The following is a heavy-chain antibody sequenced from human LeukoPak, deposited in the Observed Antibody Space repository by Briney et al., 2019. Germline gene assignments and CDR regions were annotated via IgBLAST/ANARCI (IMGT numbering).Heavy chain of an antibody. V-gene: IGHV4-38-2*01. CDR3: ASPYSSGWYGAFDI. Sequence: PSETLSLTCAVSGYSISSGYYWGWIRQPPGKGLEWIGSIYHSGSTYYNPSLKSRVTISVDTSKNQLSLKLSSVTAADTAVYYCASPYSSGWYGAFDIWGQGTMVTVSS. D-gene: IGHD6-19*01. CDR2: IYHSGST. J-gene: IGHJ3*02. CDR1: GYSISSGYY.